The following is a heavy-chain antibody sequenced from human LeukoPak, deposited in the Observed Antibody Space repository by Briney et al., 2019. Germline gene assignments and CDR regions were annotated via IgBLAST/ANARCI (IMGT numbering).Heavy chain of an antibody. J-gene: IGHJ4*02. CDR2: IIPIFGIA. D-gene: IGHD3-22*01. V-gene: IGHV1-69*04. CDR3: AREGSYYDSSGSYDY. Sequence: ASVKVSCKASGGTLSSYAISWVRQAPGQGLEWMGRIIPIFGIANYAQKFQSRVTITADKSTSTAYMELSSLRSEDTAVYYCAREGSYYDSSGSYDYWGQGTLVTVSS. CDR1: GGTLSSYA.